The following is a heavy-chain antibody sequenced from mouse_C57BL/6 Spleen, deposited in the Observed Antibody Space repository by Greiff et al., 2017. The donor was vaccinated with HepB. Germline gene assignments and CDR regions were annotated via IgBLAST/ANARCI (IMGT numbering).Heavy chain of an antibody. Sequence: QVQLKQPGAELVKPGASVKMSCKASGYTFTSYWITWVKQRPGQGLEWIGDIYPGSGSTNYNEKFKSKATLTVDTSSSTAYMQLSSLTSEDSAVYYCARRAIYYGSSYDFDYWGQGTTLTVSS. J-gene: IGHJ2*01. CDR2: IYPGSGST. V-gene: IGHV1-55*01. D-gene: IGHD1-1*01. CDR3: ARRAIYYGSSYDFDY. CDR1: GYTFTSYW.